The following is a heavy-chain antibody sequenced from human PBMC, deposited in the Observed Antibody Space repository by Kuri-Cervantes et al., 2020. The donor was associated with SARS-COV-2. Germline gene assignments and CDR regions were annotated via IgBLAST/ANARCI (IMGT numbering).Heavy chain of an antibody. J-gene: IGHJ4*02. Sequence: ASVKVSCKASGYTFTGYYMHWVRQAPGQGLEWMEWINPNSGGTNYAQKFQGWVTMTRDTYTSTAYIELSRLIPDDTAVYYCAGEVGFGMADYWGQGTLVTVSS. D-gene: IGHD3-16*01. CDR2: INPNSGGT. CDR1: GYTFTGYY. V-gene: IGHV1-2*04. CDR3: AGEVGFGMADY.